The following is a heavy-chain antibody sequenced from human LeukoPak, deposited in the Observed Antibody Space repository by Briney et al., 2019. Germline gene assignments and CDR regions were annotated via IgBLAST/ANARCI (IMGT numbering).Heavy chain of an antibody. Sequence: GGSLQISCKGSGYTFTSYWIGWGRRMPGKGGEGMGIIYPGDSNTRYSPSLQGQVTISADKSISTAYLQWSSLRASDTAIYYCARGVAPYYYHYGMDVWGQGTTVTVSS. CDR1: GYTFTSYW. J-gene: IGHJ6*02. CDR2: IYPGDSNT. CDR3: ARGVAPYYYHYGMDV. V-gene: IGHV5-51*01.